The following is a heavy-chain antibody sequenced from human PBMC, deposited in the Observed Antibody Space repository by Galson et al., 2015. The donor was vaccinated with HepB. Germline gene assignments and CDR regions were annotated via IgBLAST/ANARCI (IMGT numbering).Heavy chain of an antibody. CDR2: TYYRSEWDN. CDR3: AREWRYLGGYYYVSFFDY. V-gene: IGHV6-1*01. D-gene: IGHD3-22*01. J-gene: IGHJ4*02. CDR1: GDSVSSNSAA. Sequence: CAISGDSVSSNSAACNWIRQSPSRGLEWLGRTYYRSEWDNDYAVSVKSRITINPDTSKNQFSLQLNSVTPEDTAVYYCAREWRYLGGYYYVSFFDYWGQGTLVTVSS.